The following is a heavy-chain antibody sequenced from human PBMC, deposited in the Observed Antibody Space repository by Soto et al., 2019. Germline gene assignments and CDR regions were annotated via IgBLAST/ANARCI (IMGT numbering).Heavy chain of an antibody. CDR3: TTVYGGYYYVNYYYYGMDV. Sequence: GGSLRLSCAASGFTFSNAWMNWVRQAPGKGLEWVGRIKSKTDGGTTDYAAPVKGRFTISRDDSKNTLYLQMNSLKTEDTAVYYCTTVYGGYYYVNYYYYGMDVWGQGTTVTVSS. D-gene: IGHD3-22*01. CDR2: IKSKTDGGTT. CDR1: GFTFSNAW. V-gene: IGHV3-15*07. J-gene: IGHJ6*02.